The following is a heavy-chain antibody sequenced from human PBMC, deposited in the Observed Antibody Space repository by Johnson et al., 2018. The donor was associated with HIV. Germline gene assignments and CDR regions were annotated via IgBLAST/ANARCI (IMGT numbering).Heavy chain of an antibody. D-gene: IGHD2-21*02. CDR2: ISSSGSTI. Sequence: QVQLVESGGGLVQPGGSLRLSCAASGFIVSSNYMSWVRQAPGKGLEWVSYISSSGSTIYYADSVKGRFTISRDNAKNSLYLQMNSLRAEDTAVYYCARAPGYCGADCSDAFDIWGQGTMVTVSS. CDR3: ARAPGYCGADCSDAFDI. J-gene: IGHJ3*02. CDR1: GFIVSSNY. V-gene: IGHV3-11*04.